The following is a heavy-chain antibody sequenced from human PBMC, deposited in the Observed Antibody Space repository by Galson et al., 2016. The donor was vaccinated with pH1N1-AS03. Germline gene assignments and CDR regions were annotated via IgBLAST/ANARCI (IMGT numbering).Heavy chain of an antibody. CDR3: AKTSFGGVIVSGKLYLDD. D-gene: IGHD3-16*02. V-gene: IGHV3-30*18. Sequence: SLRLSCAASGFTFSNFGMHWVRQSPGKGLEWVAVISNSGNDKYYADSGKGRFTISRDNSKSTVYLQLNSLRAEDTAVYYCAKTSFGGVIVSGKLYLDDWGQGTLVTVSS. J-gene: IGHJ4*02. CDR1: GFTFSNFG. CDR2: ISNSGNDK.